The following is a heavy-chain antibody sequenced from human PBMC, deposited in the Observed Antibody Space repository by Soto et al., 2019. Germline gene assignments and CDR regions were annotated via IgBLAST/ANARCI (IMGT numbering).Heavy chain of an antibody. J-gene: IGHJ4*02. CDR1: GFSLSTSGMR. CDR2: IDWDDDK. V-gene: IGHV2-70*04. D-gene: IGHD2-21*02. CDR3: ARIRGYGDHYYFDY. Sequence: SGPTLVNPTQTLALTCTFSGFSLSTSGMRVSWIRQPPGKALEWLARIDWDDDKFYSTSLKTRLTISKDTSKNQVVLTMTNMDPVDTATYYCARIRGYGDHYYFDYWGQGTLVTVSS.